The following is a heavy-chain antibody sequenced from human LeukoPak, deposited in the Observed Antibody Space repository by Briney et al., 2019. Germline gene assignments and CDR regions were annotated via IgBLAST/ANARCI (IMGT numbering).Heavy chain of an antibody. CDR2: IYTSGST. CDR1: GGSLSSGSYY. J-gene: IGHJ6*03. CDR3: ARDGVVVPGGYYYYMDV. D-gene: IGHD2-2*01. Sequence: SETLSLTCTVSGGSLSSGSYYWSWIRQPAGKGLEWIGRIYTSGSTNYNPSLKSRVTISVDTSKNQFSLKLSSVTAADTAVYYCARDGVVVPGGYYYYMDVWGKGTTVTVSS. V-gene: IGHV4-61*02.